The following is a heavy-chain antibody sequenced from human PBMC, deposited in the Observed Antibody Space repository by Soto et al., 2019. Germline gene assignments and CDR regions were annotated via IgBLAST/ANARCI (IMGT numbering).Heavy chain of an antibody. CDR3: ARVRFGELV. J-gene: IGHJ4*02. D-gene: IGHD3-10*01. V-gene: IGHV3-23*01. CDR2: IGVGGGDR. CDR1: GFTFSSYA. Sequence: EVQLLESGGGLVQPGGSLRLSCAASGFTFSSYAMSWVRQAPGKGLEWVSIIGVGGGDRYYPESVKGRFTISRDNSRDTVYLEMNRLRDEDTAVYYCARVRFGELVWGQGTLVTVSS.